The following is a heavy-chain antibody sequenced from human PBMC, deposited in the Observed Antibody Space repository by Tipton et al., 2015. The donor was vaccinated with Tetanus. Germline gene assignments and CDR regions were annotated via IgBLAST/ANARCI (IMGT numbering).Heavy chain of an antibody. V-gene: IGHV1-2*02. Sequence: QLVQSGAEVKKPGASVKVSCKASGYTFTGYYMYWVRQAPGQGLEWMGWIDPNSGGTVYAQKFQGRVTMTRDTSISTACMELSSLRSDDTAVYYCARDRGNYIYYGMDVWGPGTTVTVS. CDR3: ARDRGNYIYYGMDV. CDR2: IDPNSGGT. D-gene: IGHD3-22*01. CDR1: GYTFTGYY. J-gene: IGHJ6*02.